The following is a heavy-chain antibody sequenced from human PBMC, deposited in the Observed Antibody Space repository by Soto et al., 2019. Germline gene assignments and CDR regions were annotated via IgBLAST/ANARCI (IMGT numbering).Heavy chain of an antibody. CDR1: GYTFTSYY. V-gene: IGHV1-46*03. Sequence: ASVKVSCKASGYTFTSYYMHWVRQAPGQGLEWMGIINPSGGSTSYAQKFQGRVTMTRDTSTSTVYMELSSLRSEDTAVYYCASPGYYYDSSGYYCLDYWGQGTLVTVS. CDR3: ASPGYYYDSSGYYCLDY. CDR2: INPSGGST. D-gene: IGHD3-22*01. J-gene: IGHJ4*02.